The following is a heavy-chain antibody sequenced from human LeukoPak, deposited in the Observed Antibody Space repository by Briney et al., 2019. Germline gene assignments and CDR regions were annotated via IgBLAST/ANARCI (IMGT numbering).Heavy chain of an antibody. J-gene: IGHJ3*02. Sequence: GASVTVSCKPSGYTFTSYDINWVRQATGQGLEWMGWMNPNSGNTGYAQKFQGRVTMTRNTSISTAYMELSSLRSEDTAVYYCARVKATVTTQDAFDIWGQGTMVTVSS. CDR1: GYTFTSYD. CDR3: ARVKATVTTQDAFDI. CDR2: MNPNSGNT. V-gene: IGHV1-8*01. D-gene: IGHD4-17*01.